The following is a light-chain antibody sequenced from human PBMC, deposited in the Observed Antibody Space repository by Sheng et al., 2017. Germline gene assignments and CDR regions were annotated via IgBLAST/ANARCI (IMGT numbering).Light chain of an antibody. Sequence: DIQMTQSPSSLSASVGDRVTITCRASQSISSWLAWYQQKPGKAPKLLIYKASSLESGVPSRFSGSGSGTKFTLTITSLQPDDFATYYCQQYNNYLYTFGQGTKLEIK. CDR3: QQYNNYLYT. CDR1: QSISSW. J-gene: IGKJ2*01. CDR2: KAS. V-gene: IGKV1-5*03.